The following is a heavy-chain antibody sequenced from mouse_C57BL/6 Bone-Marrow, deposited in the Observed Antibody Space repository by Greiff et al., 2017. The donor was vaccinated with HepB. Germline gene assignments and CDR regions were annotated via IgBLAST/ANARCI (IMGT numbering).Heavy chain of an antibody. Sequence: VQLKESGPGLVKPSQSLSLTCSVTGYSITSGYYWNWIRQFPGNKLEWMGYISYDGSNNYNPSLKNRISITRDTSKNQFFLKLNSVTTEDTATYYCARDSNPWFAYWGQGTLVTVSA. V-gene: IGHV3-6*01. D-gene: IGHD6-1*01. CDR1: GYSITSGYY. CDR3: ARDSNPWFAY. CDR2: ISYDGSN. J-gene: IGHJ3*01.